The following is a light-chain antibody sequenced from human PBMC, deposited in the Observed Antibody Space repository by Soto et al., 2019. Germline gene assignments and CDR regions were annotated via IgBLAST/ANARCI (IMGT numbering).Light chain of an antibody. CDR1: SSDVGGYNY. V-gene: IGLV2-11*01. Sequence: QSALTQPRSVSGSPGQSVTISCTGTSSDVGGYNYVSWYQQHPGKAPKLMIYDVSKRPSGVPDRFSGSKSGNTASLTISGLQAEDEADYYFCSYAGSYTYVFGTRTKLTAL. CDR2: DVS. CDR3: CSYAGSYTYV. J-gene: IGLJ1*01.